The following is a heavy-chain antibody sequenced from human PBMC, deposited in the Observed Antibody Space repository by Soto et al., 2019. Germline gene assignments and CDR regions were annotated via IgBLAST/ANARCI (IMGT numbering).Heavy chain of an antibody. CDR2: ISAYNSNT. D-gene: IGHD3-10*01. Sequence: SVEVTCKDSGFTLPSYGNSWVRQAPGQGLEWMGWISAYNSNTNDAQKLQGRVTMTTDTSTSTAYMELRSLRSDDTAGYYGARGDITMVRRGITHYDSSCMDYWGQGTTVTVSS. CDR1: GFTLPSYG. V-gene: IGHV1-18*04. CDR3: ARGDITMVRRGITHYDSSCMDY. J-gene: IGHJ6*02.